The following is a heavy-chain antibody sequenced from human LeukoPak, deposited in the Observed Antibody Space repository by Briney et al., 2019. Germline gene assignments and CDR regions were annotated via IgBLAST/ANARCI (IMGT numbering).Heavy chain of an antibody. CDR3: AREVVLLSTFGVAPRGTWVDP. Sequence: SETLSLTCTVSDGSINSDFWTWIRQPPGKGLEWIGNVYYSGTTNYNPSLKSRVSISVDTSKSQFFLKLTSVTAADTAVYYCAREVVLLSTFGVAPRGTWVDPWGQGTLVTVSS. V-gene: IGHV4-59*01. CDR1: DGSINSDF. CDR2: VYYSGTT. D-gene: IGHD3-3*01. J-gene: IGHJ5*02.